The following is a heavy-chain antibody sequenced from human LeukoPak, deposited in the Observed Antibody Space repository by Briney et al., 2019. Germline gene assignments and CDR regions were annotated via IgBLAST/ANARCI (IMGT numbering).Heavy chain of an antibody. CDR2: IYSGGST. D-gene: IGHD3-22*01. J-gene: IGHJ4*02. Sequence: GGSLRLSCAASGFTVSSNYMSWVRQAPGKGLEWVSIIYSGGSTYYADSVKGRFTISRDNSKNTLYLQMNSLRAEDTAVYYCYSSYYYDSSGKDYWGRGTLVTVSS. V-gene: IGHV3-53*01. CDR1: GFTVSSNY. CDR3: YSSYYYDSSGKDY.